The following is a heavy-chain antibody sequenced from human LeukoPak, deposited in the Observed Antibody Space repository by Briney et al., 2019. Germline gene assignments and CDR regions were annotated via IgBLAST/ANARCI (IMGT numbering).Heavy chain of an antibody. CDR2: IWYDGSNK. Sequence: GGSLRLSCAASGFTFSSYGMHWVRRAPGKGLEWVAVIWYDGSNKYYADSVKGRFTISRDNSKNTLYLQMNSLRAEDTAVYYCARTDSPEAHCDYWGQGTLVTVSS. D-gene: IGHD2-21*01. V-gene: IGHV3-33*01. CDR3: ARTDSPEAHCDY. J-gene: IGHJ4*02. CDR1: GFTFSSYG.